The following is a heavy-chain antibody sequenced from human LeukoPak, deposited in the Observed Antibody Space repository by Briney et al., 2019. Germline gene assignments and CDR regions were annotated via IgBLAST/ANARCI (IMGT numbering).Heavy chain of an antibody. V-gene: IGHV3-30*04. CDR1: GFTFSSYA. D-gene: IGHD2-2*01. Sequence: GGSLRLSCAASGFTFSSYAMHWVRQAPGKGLEWVAVISYDGSNKYYADSVKGRFTISRDNSKNTLYLQMNSLRAEDTAVYYCASLQFTTLDCSSTSCFDYWGQGTLVTVSS. J-gene: IGHJ4*02. CDR2: ISYDGSNK. CDR3: ASLQFTTLDCSSTSCFDY.